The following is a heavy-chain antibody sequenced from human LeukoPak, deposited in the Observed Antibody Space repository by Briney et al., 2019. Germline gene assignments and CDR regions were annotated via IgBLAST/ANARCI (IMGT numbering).Heavy chain of an antibody. CDR2: TYYRSKWNY. Sequence: SQTLSLACAISGDSVSSYNAVWNWIRQSPSRGLEWLGKTYYRSKWNYDYAVSMKSRITINPDTSKNHFSLQLSSVTPEDTAVYYCARSVNSGCLDCWGQGVLVTVSS. J-gene: IGHJ4*02. D-gene: IGHD3-10*01. CDR1: GDSVSSYNAV. V-gene: IGHV6-1*01. CDR3: ARSVNSGCLDC.